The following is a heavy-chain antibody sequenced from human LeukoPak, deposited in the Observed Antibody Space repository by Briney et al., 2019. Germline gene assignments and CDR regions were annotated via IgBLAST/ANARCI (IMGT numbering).Heavy chain of an antibody. V-gene: IGHV1-24*01. CDR2: FDPEDGET. Sequence: ASVKVSCKVSGYTLTELSMHWVRQAPGKGLGWMGGFDPEDGETIYAQKFQGRVTMTEDTSTDTAYMELSSLRSEDTAVYYCATTTIFGVVTYYYYYMDVWGKGITVTVSS. CDR1: GYTLTELS. D-gene: IGHD3-3*01. CDR3: ATTTIFGVVTYYYYYMDV. J-gene: IGHJ6*03.